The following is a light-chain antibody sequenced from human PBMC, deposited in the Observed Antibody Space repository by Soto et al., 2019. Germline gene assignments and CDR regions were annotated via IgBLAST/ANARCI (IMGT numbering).Light chain of an antibody. J-gene: IGKJ1*01. V-gene: IGKV3-15*01. CDR3: RQYNQWPRT. CDR2: GAS. Sequence: EIVLTQSPATLSVSPGEKGTLSCRASQSVSSNLVWYQQKPGQAPRLLIYGASTRATGIPARYSGSGSGTEFNFTISSLQSEDFGVYYCRQYNQWPRTFGQGTKVEIK. CDR1: QSVSSN.